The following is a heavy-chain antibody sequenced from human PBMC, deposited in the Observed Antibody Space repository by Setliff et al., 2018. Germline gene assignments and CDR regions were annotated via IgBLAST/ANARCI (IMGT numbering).Heavy chain of an antibody. V-gene: IGHV1-69*13. CDR1: GGTFINYA. D-gene: IGHD3-3*01. J-gene: IGHJ6*03. CDR3: ARSGGGYDFWSGYLVSHYYYYYYMDV. Sequence: SVKVSCKASGGTFINYAISWVRQAPGQGLEWMGGIIPIFGTANYAQKFQGRVTITADESTSTAYMELSSLRSEDTAVYYCARSGGGYDFWSGYLVSHYYYYYYMDVWGKGTTVTVSS. CDR2: IIPIFGTA.